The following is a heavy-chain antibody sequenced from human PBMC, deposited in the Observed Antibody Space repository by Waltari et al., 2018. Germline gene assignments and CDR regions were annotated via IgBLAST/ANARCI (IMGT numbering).Heavy chain of an antibody. CDR2: INAGNGNT. CDR3: ARDLGYSSGWYNFDY. D-gene: IGHD6-19*01. J-gene: IGHJ4*02. Sequence: QVQLVQSGAEVKKPGASVKVSCKASGYTFTSYAMHWVRQAPGQRLEWMGWINAGNGNTKYSQKFQGRVTITRDTSASTAYMELSSLRSEDTAVYYCARDLGYSSGWYNFDYWGQGTLVTVSS. CDR1: GYTFTSYA. V-gene: IGHV1-3*01.